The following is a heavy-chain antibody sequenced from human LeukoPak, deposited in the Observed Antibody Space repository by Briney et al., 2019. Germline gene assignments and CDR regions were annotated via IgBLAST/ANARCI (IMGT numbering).Heavy chain of an antibody. V-gene: IGHV4-30-4*01. CDR2: IYYSGST. Sequence: PSQTLSLTCTVSGGSISSGDYYWSWIRQPPGKGLEWIGYIYYSGSTYYNPSLKSRATISVDTSKNQFSLKLSSVTAADTAVYYCARDSHRHHGDLDYWGQGTLVTVSS. CDR1: GGSISSGDYY. CDR3: ARDSHRHHGDLDY. J-gene: IGHJ4*02. D-gene: IGHD4-17*01.